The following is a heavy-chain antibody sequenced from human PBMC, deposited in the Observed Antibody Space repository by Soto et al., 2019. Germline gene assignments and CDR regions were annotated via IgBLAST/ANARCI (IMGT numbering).Heavy chain of an antibody. V-gene: IGHV5-51*01. CDR1: GYSFTSYW. Sequence: PGESLKISCKGSGYSFTSYWIGWVRQMPGKGLEWMGIIYPGDSDTRYSPSFQGQVTISADKSISTAYLQWSSLKASDTAMYYCAIEGYYDILTGYPLDVWGQGTTATVSS. CDR2: IYPGDSDT. CDR3: AIEGYYDILTGYPLDV. D-gene: IGHD3-9*01. J-gene: IGHJ6*02.